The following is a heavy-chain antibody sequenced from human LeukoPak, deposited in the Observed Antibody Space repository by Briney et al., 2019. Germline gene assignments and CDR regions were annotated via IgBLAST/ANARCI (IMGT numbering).Heavy chain of an antibody. V-gene: IGHV3-33*01. D-gene: IGHD6-19*01. CDR3: ARDQGSGWSTLRYYFDY. J-gene: IGHJ4*02. Sequence: AGRSLRLSCAASGFTFSSYGMHWVRQAPGKGLEWVAVIWYDGSNKYYADSVKGRFTISRDNSKNTLYLQMNSLRAEDTAVYYCARDQGSGWSTLRYYFDYWGQGTLVTVSS. CDR1: GFTFSSYG. CDR2: IWYDGSNK.